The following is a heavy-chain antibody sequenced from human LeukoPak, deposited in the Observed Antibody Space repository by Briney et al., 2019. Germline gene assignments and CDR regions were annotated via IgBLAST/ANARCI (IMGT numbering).Heavy chain of an antibody. Sequence: GGSLRLSCAASGFTFSTYAMHWVRQAPGKGLEWVALISYDGSNKYYAASVKGRFTISRDNSKNTLYLQMNSLRAEDTAVYYCARNGGPGRVPNTPHAFDTWGQGTMVTVSS. J-gene: IGHJ3*02. CDR3: ARNGGPGRVPNTPHAFDT. V-gene: IGHV3-30*04. CDR2: ISYDGSNK. D-gene: IGHD2-15*01. CDR1: GFTFSTYA.